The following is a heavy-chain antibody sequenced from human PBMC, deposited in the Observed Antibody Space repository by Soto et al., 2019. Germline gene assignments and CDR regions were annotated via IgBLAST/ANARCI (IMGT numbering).Heavy chain of an antibody. CDR2: INHSGST. D-gene: IGHD6-13*01. Sequence: QVQLQQWGAGLLKPSETLSLTCAVYGGSFSGYYWSWIRQPPGKGLEWIGEINHSGSTNYNPSLKSRVTISVDTSKNQFSLKLSSVTAADTAVYYCAREGSTIAAAGKLTPFDYWGQGTLVTVSS. CDR3: AREGSTIAAAGKLTPFDY. J-gene: IGHJ4*02. CDR1: GGSFSGYY. V-gene: IGHV4-34*01.